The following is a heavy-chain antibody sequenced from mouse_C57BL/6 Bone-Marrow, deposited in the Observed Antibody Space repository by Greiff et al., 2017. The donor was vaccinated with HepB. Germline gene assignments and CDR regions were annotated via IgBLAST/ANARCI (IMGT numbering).Heavy chain of an antibody. J-gene: IGHJ2*01. Sequence: EVKLVESGAELVRPGASVKLSCTASGFNIKDDYMHWVKQRPEQGLEWIGWIDPENGDTEYASKFQGKATITADTSSNTAYLQLSSLTSEDTAVYYCTTYYGTLDYWGQGTTLTVSS. V-gene: IGHV14-4*01. D-gene: IGHD2-1*01. CDR3: TTYYGTLDY. CDR2: IDPENGDT. CDR1: GFNIKDDY.